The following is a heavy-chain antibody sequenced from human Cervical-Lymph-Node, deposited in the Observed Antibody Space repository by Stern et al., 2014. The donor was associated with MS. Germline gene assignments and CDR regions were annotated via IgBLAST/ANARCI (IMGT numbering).Heavy chain of an antibody. CDR2: LYWDAEK. D-gene: IGHD1-26*01. J-gene: IGHJ5*02. Sequence: QVTLRESGPTLVKPTQTLTLTCDFSGFSLTTSGVGVGWIRQPPGKALEWLALLYWDAEKRYSPSLKNRLSIITDTAKNQVVLTMTNMDPVDTGTYYCAHRSTSVAGAWASWGQGILVVVSS. CDR1: GFSLTTSGVG. V-gene: IGHV2-5*02. CDR3: AHRSTSVAGAWAS.